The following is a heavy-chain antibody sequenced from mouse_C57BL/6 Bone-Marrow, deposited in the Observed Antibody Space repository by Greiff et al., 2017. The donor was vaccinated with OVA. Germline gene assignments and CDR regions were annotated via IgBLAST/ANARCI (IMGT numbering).Heavy chain of an antibody. Sequence: EVQLVESGGDLVKPGGSLKLSCAASGFTFSSYGMSWVRQTPDKRLEWVATISSGGSYPYYPDSVKGRFTLYRDNAKNTLYLQMSSLKSEDTAMYYCARQGDYGSFFDYWGQGTTLTVSS. D-gene: IGHD1-1*01. V-gene: IGHV5-6*01. CDR1: GFTFSSYG. J-gene: IGHJ2*01. CDR2: ISSGGSYP. CDR3: ARQGDYGSFFDY.